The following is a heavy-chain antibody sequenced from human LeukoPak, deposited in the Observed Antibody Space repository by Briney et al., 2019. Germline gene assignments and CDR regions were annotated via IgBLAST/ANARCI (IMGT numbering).Heavy chain of an antibody. CDR1: GGSFSGYY. CDR3: ARDMVIAAAGNFFHYYYGMDV. Sequence: LSLTCAVYGGSFSGYYWSWIRQAPGKGLEWVSYISSSGSTIYYADSVKGRFTISRDNAKNSLYLQMNSLRAEDTAVYYCARDMVIAAAGNFFHYYYGMDVWGQGTTVTVSS. J-gene: IGHJ6*02. CDR2: ISSSGSTI. V-gene: IGHV3-11*01. D-gene: IGHD6-13*01.